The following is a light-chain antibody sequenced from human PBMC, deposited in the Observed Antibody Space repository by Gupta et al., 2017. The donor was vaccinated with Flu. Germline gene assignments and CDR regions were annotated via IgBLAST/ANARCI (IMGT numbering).Light chain of an antibody. J-gene: IGKJ4*01. CDR3: QQSYSIPRT. CDR1: RFIGTY. V-gene: IGKV1-39*01. CDR2: TAS. Sequence: DIQMTQSPSSLSASVGDRVTITCRTSRFIGTYLNWHQQKPGKAPKLLIHTASSLQSGVPSRFSGSGSGTDFTLNISSLQPEDFATYYCQQSYSIPRTFGGGTKVEIK.